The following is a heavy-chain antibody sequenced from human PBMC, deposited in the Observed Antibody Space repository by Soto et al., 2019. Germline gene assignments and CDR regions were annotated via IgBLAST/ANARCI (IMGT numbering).Heavy chain of an antibody. CDR2: IYYTGST. D-gene: IGHD6-6*01. CDR3: ARHVVAARATIGGSSFDP. CDR1: DGSITSTSYY. Sequence: QLQLQESGPGLVRPSETLSLTCTVSDGSITSTSYYWAWIRQPPGKGLEWMGSIYYTGSTFYNPSLRSRVAMSVDRSKNHFALRLSAVSAADMAVYYCARHVVAARATIGGSSFDPWGQGTLVIVSS. V-gene: IGHV4-39*01. J-gene: IGHJ5*02.